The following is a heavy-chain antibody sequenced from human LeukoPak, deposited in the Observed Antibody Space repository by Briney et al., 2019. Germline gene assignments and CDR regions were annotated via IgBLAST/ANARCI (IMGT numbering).Heavy chain of an antibody. CDR3: ARAYYYGSGSYYNHYYYYGMDV. Sequence: ASVKLSCTSSGGTCSSYAISWVRQAPGQGLEWMGWISAYNGNTNYAQKLQGRVTMTTDTSTSTAYMELRSLRSDDTAVYYCARAYYYGSGSYYNHYYYYGMDVWGQGTTVTVSS. J-gene: IGHJ6*02. CDR1: GGTCSSYA. D-gene: IGHD3-10*01. CDR2: ISAYNGNT. V-gene: IGHV1-18*01.